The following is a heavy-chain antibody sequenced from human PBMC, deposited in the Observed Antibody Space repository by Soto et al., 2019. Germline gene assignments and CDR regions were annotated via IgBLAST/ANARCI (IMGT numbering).Heavy chain of an antibody. J-gene: IGHJ4*02. D-gene: IGHD4-17*01. CDR1: GGSITLYY. CDR3: ARSTGYGDYYFDY. V-gene: IGHV4-59*01. Sequence: SETLSLTCAVSGGSITLYYWNWIRRSPGKGLEWIGYMYSSGSTNYRSSLKSRVTISGDTSKNQFSLRLRSVTAADTAVYFCARSTGYGDYYFDYWAQGALVTVSS. CDR2: MYSSGST.